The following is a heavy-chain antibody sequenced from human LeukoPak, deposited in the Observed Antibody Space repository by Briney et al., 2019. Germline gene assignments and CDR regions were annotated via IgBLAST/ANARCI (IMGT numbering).Heavy chain of an antibody. V-gene: IGHV4-59*11. Sequence: PSETLSLTCTVSGGSISSHYWSWIRQPPGKGLEWIGYIYYSGSTNSNPSLKSRVTISVDTSKNQFSLKLSSVTAADTAVYYCARGEFDFWSGYYREARNWFDPWGQGTLVTVPS. J-gene: IGHJ5*02. D-gene: IGHD3-3*01. CDR1: GGSISSHY. CDR3: ARGEFDFWSGYYREARNWFDP. CDR2: IYYSGST.